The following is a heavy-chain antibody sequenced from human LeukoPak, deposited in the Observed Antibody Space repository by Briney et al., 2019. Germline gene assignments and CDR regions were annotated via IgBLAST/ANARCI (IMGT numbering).Heavy chain of an antibody. CDR1: GGSIVSSSYY. CDR3: ARAGSEYYYDSSGYGPFDY. Sequence: SETLSLTCTVSGGSIVSSSYYWAWIRQPPGQGPAWIGTGYYSGSTYHNPSLRSRVTISIDTSRNQFSLKLISVTAADTAMYYCARAGSEYYYDSSGYGPFDYWGQGALVTVSS. D-gene: IGHD3-22*01. J-gene: IGHJ4*02. CDR2: GYYSGST. V-gene: IGHV4-39*07.